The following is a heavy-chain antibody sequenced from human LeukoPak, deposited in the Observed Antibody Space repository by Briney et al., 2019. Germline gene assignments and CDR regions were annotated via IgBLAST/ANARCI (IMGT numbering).Heavy chain of an antibody. CDR2: IYTSGST. J-gene: IGHJ4*02. CDR3: ARESYSSSYLFDF. CDR1: GGSISRYY. Sequence: SETLSLTCTVSGGSISRYYWSWIRQPAGKGLGWIGRIYTSGSTNYNPSPKSRVTMSVDTSKNQISLKVNSVTAADTAVYYCARESYSSSYLFDFWGQGTLVTVSS. V-gene: IGHV4-4*07. D-gene: IGHD6-6*01.